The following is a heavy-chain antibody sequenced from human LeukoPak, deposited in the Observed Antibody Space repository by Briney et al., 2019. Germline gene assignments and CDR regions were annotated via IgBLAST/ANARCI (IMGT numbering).Heavy chain of an antibody. CDR3: TRSVDY. Sequence: GSRRLSCAASGFTFSSNWMHWVRQVPGKGLVWVSRISGDGSTIDYADSVRARFTISRDNAKNTVYLQMNSLRAEDTAVYYCTRSVDYWGQGTLVTVSS. CDR2: ISGDGSTI. V-gene: IGHV3-74*01. J-gene: IGHJ4*02. CDR1: GFTFSSNW.